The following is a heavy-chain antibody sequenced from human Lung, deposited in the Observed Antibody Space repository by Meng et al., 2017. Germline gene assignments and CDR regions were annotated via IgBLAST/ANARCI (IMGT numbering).Heavy chain of an antibody. V-gene: IGHV4-59*01. CDR1: GGSISSYY. CDR3: ASFRD. CDR2: IYYSGST. Sequence: QVQLQESGPGLVKPSETLSPTCTASGGSISSYYWSWIRQPPGKGLEWIGYIYYSGSTNYNPSLKSRVTISVDTSKNQFSLKLSSVTAADTAVYYCASFRDWGQGTLVTVSS. J-gene: IGHJ4*02.